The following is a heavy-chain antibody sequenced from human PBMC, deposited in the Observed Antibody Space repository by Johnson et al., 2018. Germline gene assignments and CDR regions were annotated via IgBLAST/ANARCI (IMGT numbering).Heavy chain of an antibody. CDR1: GFTFSSYG. CDR2: ISYDGSNK. V-gene: IGHV3-30*03. J-gene: IGHJ4*02. CDR3: ARDKAGTGLFDY. Sequence: QVQLVQSGGGAVRPGRSLRLSCAASGFTFSSYGMHWVRQAPGKGLEWVAVISYDGSNKYYADSVKGRFTFSRDNSKNTLYLQRNSLRAEDTAMYYCARDKAGTGLFDYWGQGTLVTVSS.